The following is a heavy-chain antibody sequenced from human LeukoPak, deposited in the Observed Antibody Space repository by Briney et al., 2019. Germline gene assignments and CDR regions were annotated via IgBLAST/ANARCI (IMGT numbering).Heavy chain of an antibody. CDR3: ARPSIAVAGRLY. CDR1: GYTFTGYY. V-gene: IGHV1-2*02. CDR2: INPNSGGT. Sequence: GASVKVSCKASGYTFTGYYMHWVRQAPGQGLEWMGWINPNSGGTNYAQKFQGRVTMTRDTSISTAYMELGRLRSDDTAVYYCARPSIAVAGRLYWGQGTLVTVSS. J-gene: IGHJ4*02. D-gene: IGHD6-19*01.